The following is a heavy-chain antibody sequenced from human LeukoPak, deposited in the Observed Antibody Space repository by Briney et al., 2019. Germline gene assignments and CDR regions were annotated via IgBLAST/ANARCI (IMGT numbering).Heavy chain of an antibody. CDR1: SESFSGYF. Sequence: PSETLSLTCAIYSESFSGYFWSWIRQPPGKGLEWIGEINYSGSTNYNPSLKSRVTISVDTSKNQFSLKLSSVTAADTAVYYCARQTRWVTPPDYWGQGTLVTVSS. CDR3: ARQTRWVTPPDY. V-gene: IGHV4-34*01. CDR2: INYSGST. D-gene: IGHD4-23*01. J-gene: IGHJ4*02.